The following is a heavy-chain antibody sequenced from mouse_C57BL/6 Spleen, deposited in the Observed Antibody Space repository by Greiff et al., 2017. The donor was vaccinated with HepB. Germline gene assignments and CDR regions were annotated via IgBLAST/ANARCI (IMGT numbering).Heavy chain of an antibody. Sequence: EVQVVESGGDLVKPGGSLKLSCAASGFTFSSYGMSWVRQTPDKRLEWVATISSGGSYTYYPDSVKGRFTISRDNAKNTLYLQMSSLKSEDTAMYYCARRGNYGSSYYYAMDYWGQGTSVTVSS. D-gene: IGHD1-1*01. J-gene: IGHJ4*01. CDR2: ISSGGSYT. V-gene: IGHV5-6*01. CDR3: ARRGNYGSSYYYAMDY. CDR1: GFTFSSYG.